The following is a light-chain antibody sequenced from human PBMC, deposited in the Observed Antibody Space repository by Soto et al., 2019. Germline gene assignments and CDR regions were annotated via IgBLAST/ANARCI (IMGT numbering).Light chain of an antibody. CDR1: SSDLGGYDY. CDR2: EVS. J-gene: IGLJ1*01. Sequence: QSVLTQPPSASRSPGQSVTISCTGTSSDLGGYDYVSWYQHHPGKAPKLIIYEVSERPSGVPDRFSGSKSGNTASLTVSGLQAEDEADYYCSSYGGNNNYVFGTGTKVTVL. V-gene: IGLV2-8*02. CDR3: SSYGGNNNYV.